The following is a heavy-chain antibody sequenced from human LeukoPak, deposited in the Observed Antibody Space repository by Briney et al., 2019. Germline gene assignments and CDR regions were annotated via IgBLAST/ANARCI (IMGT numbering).Heavy chain of an antibody. CDR2: TKQDGSQK. Sequence: SGGSLRLSCEASGFTFSTYWMKWVRQAPGKGLEWVANTKQDGSQKYYVDSVKGRFIISRDNAKNSLYLQMNSVRAEDTAVYYCAREGTFGDYRASGDHWGQGALVTVSS. V-gene: IGHV3-7*03. D-gene: IGHD2-21*02. CDR1: GFTFSTYW. CDR3: AREGTFGDYRASGDH. J-gene: IGHJ4*02.